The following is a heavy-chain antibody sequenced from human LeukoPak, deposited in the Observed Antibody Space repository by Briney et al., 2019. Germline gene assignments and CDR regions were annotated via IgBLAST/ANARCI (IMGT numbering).Heavy chain of an antibody. D-gene: IGHD5-18*01. V-gene: IGHV3-30*18. CDR2: ISNDGSVK. J-gene: IGHJ4*02. Sequence: GGSLRLSCVASGFTFSSYSMNWVRQAPGKGLEWVTVISNDGSVKYYADSVKGRFNISRDNSKNALYVQMNSLTADDTAMYYCVKDIRRGDNFGYDQFAYWGQGTLVSVSS. CDR3: VKDIRRGDNFGYDQFAY. CDR1: GFTFSSYS.